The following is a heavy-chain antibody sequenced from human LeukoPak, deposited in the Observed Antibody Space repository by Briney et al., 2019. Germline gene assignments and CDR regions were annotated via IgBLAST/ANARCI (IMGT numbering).Heavy chain of an antibody. D-gene: IGHD3-22*01. CDR2: TYYRSKWYN. Sequence: SQTLSLTCAISGDSVSSNSAAWNWIRQSPSRGLEWLGRTYYRSKWYNDCAVSVKSRITINPDTSKNQFSLQLNSVTPEDTAVYYCARELGYYDSSGNPPSPFDYWGQGTLVTVSS. J-gene: IGHJ4*02. V-gene: IGHV6-1*01. CDR1: GDSVSSNSAA. CDR3: ARELGYYDSSGNPPSPFDY.